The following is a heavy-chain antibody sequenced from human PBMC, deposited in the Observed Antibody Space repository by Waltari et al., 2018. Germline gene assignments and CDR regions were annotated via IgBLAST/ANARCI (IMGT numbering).Heavy chain of an antibody. CDR2: ISYDGSNK. CDR1: GFTFSSYG. Sequence: QVQLVESGGGVVQPGRSLRLSCAASGFTFSSYGMHWVRQAPGKGLEWVAVISYDGSNKYYADSVKGRFTISRDNSKNTLYLQMNSLRAEDTAVYYCAKDAEGFWSGYYDYWGQGTLVTVSS. V-gene: IGHV3-30*18. J-gene: IGHJ4*02. CDR3: AKDAEGFWSGYYDY. D-gene: IGHD3-3*01.